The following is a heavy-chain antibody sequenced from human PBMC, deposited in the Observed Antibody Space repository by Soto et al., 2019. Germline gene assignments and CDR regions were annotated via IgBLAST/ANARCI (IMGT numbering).Heavy chain of an antibody. D-gene: IGHD1-26*01. CDR3: ARAVRRVGATTIYYYGMDV. V-gene: IGHV6-1*01. CDR2: TYYRSKWYN. CDR1: GDSVSSNSAA. J-gene: IGHJ6*02. Sequence: SQTLSLTCAISGDSVSSNSAAWNWIRQSPSRGLEWLGRTYYRSKWYNDYAVSVKSRITINPDTSKNQFSLQLNSVTPEDTAVYYCARAVRRVGATTIYYYGMDVWGQGTTVTVSS.